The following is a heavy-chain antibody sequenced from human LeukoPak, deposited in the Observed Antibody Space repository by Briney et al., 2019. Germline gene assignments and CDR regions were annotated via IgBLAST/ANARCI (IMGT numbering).Heavy chain of an antibody. J-gene: IGHJ6*02. V-gene: IGHV4-31*03. CDR1: GGSISSGGYY. Sequence: SQTLSLTCTVSGGSISSGGYYWSWIRQHPGKGLEWIGYIYYSGSTYYNPSLKSRVTISVDTSKNQFFLKLSSVTAADTAVYYCARVEYSSSLYYYYYYGMDVWGQGTTVTVSS. CDR2: IYYSGST. D-gene: IGHD6-6*01. CDR3: ARVEYSSSLYYYYYYGMDV.